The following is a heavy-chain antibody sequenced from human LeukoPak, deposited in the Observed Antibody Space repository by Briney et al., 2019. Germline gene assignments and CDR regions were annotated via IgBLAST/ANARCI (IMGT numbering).Heavy chain of an antibody. Sequence: ASVKVSCKASGYTFTSYGITWVRQAPGQGLEWMGWISTYNGNTNYAQNLQGRVTMSTDTSTSTAYMELRSLRSDDTAVYYCARGRGTTSRYWGQGTLVTVSS. V-gene: IGHV1-18*01. D-gene: IGHD1-7*01. CDR2: ISTYNGNT. CDR3: ARGRGTTSRY. J-gene: IGHJ4*02. CDR1: GYTFTSYG.